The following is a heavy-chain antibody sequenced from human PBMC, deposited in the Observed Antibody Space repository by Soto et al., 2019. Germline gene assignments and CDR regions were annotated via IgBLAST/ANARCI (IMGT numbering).Heavy chain of an antibody. CDR3: ARSVLLIGAMVFFDY. Sequence: SETLSLTCTVSGGSISSSSYYWGWIRQPPGKGLEWIGSIYYSGSTYYNPSLKSRVTISVDTSKNQFSLKLSSVTAADTAVYYCARSVLLIGAMVFFDYWGQGTLVTVSS. V-gene: IGHV4-39*01. D-gene: IGHD5-18*01. J-gene: IGHJ4*02. CDR1: GGSISSSSYY. CDR2: IYYSGST.